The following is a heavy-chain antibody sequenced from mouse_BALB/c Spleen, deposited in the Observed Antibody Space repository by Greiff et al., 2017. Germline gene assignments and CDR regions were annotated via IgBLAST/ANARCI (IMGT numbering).Heavy chain of an antibody. D-gene: IGHD3-3*01. CDR1: GFAFSSYD. Sequence: EVQVVESGGGLVKPGGSLKLSCAASGFAFSSYDMSWVRQTPEKRLEWVAYISSGGGSTYYPDTVKGRFTISRDNAKNTLYLQMSSLKSEDTAMYYCARQAAFYAMDYWGQGTSVTVSS. J-gene: IGHJ4*01. V-gene: IGHV5-12-1*01. CDR3: ARQAAFYAMDY. CDR2: ISSGGGST.